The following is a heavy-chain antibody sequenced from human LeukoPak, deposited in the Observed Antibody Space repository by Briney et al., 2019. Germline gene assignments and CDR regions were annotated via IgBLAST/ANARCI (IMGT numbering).Heavy chain of an antibody. J-gene: IGHJ4*02. Sequence: PGGSLRLSCAASGFTFSSYAMSWVRQAPGKGLEWVSAISGSGGSTYYADSVKGRFTISRDNSKNTLYLQMNSLRAEDTAVYYCATSPVIGYGSGSPIDYWGQGTLVTVSS. CDR1: GFTFSSYA. V-gene: IGHV3-23*01. CDR3: ATSPVIGYGSGSPIDY. CDR2: ISGSGGST. D-gene: IGHD3-10*01.